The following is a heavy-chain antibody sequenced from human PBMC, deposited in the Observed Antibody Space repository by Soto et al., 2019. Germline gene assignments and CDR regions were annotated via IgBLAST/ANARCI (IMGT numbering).Heavy chain of an antibody. J-gene: IGHJ3*02. CDR3: PCCSSTRCYRLVSFVI. CDR2: IYYSGST. D-gene: IGHD2-2*02. Sequence: SETLSLTCTVSGGSISSGGYYWSGIRQHPGKGLEWIGYIYYSGSTYYNPSLKSRVTISVDTAKNQFSLKLSCVTAADTAVYYCPCCSSTRCYRLVSFVIWCQGTMVTVSS. V-gene: IGHV4-31*03. CDR1: GGSISSGGYY.